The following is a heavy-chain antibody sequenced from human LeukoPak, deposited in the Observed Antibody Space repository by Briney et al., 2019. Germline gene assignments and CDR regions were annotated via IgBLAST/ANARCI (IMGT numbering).Heavy chain of an antibody. D-gene: IGHD3-3*01. CDR1: GGSISSGGFY. CDR3: ARINYDSWSGYSTGGFDY. V-gene: IGHV4-61*02. Sequence: SQTLSLTCTVSGGSISSGGFYWNWIRQPAGKALEWIGRIYTSGGTDYNPSLKSRVTISVDTSKNQFSLKLSSVTAADTAVYYCARINYDSWSGYSTGGFDYWGQGTLVTVSS. CDR2: IYTSGGT. J-gene: IGHJ4*02.